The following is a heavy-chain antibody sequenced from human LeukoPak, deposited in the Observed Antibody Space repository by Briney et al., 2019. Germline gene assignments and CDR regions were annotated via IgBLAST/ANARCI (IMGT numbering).Heavy chain of an antibody. CDR2: VRYSGST. V-gene: IGHV4-59*11. CDR3: ARDRGSGLDY. Sequence: PSETLSLTCTVSGGSIGSHYWTWIRQPPGRGLEWIGYVRYSGSTDYNPSLKSRVTISLDTSSNQFSLRLNSVTAADTAVYYCARDRGSGLDYWGQGTLVTVSS. D-gene: IGHD6-25*01. J-gene: IGHJ4*02. CDR1: GGSIGSHY.